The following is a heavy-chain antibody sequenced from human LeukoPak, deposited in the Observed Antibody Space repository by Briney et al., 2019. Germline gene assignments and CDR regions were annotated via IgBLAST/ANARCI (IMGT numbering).Heavy chain of an antibody. Sequence: GESLKISCKGSGYSFTSYWIGWVRQMPGKGLEWMGIIYPGDSDTRYSPSFQGQVTISADKSISTAYLQWSSLKASVTAMYYCARLSSFDYYDSSGYYPDYWGQGTLVTVPS. CDR2: IYPGDSDT. V-gene: IGHV5-51*01. CDR3: ARLSSFDYYDSSGYYPDY. J-gene: IGHJ4*02. D-gene: IGHD3-22*01. CDR1: GYSFTSYW.